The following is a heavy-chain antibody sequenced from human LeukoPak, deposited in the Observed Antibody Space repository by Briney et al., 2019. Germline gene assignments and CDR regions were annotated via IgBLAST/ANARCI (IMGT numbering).Heavy chain of an antibody. J-gene: IGHJ4*02. CDR3: ARLNQIDYFDY. CDR2: IFYTGKI. Sequence: PSETLSLTCDVSGDSITTEYYWWGWLRQPPGKGLEWIAVIFYTGKIHDNPSLRNRISMSVDTSKDQFSLRLSAVTAADAAVYYCARLNQIDYFDYWGQGTLVTVSS. CDR1: GDSITTEYYW. V-gene: IGHV4-39*01. D-gene: IGHD1-14*01.